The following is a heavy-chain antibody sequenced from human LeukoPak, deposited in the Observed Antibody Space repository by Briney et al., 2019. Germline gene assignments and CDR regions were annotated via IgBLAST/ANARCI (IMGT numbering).Heavy chain of an antibody. J-gene: IGHJ4*02. CDR2: IYHSGST. CDR1: GRSISSSSYY. CDR3: ARGVARSSKFHFSYYFDY. V-gene: IGHV4-39*07. D-gene: IGHD6-6*01. Sequence: SETLSLTCTVSGRSISSSSYYWGWIRQPPGKGLEWIGSIYHSGSTYYNPSLKSRVTISVDTSKDQFSLKLSSVTAADTAVYYCARGVARSSKFHFSYYFDYWGQGTLVTVSS.